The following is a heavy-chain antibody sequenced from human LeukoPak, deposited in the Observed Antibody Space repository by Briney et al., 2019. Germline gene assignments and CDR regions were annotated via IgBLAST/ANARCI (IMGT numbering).Heavy chain of an antibody. D-gene: IGHD4-23*01. CDR1: GFTFSTYG. J-gene: IGHJ4*02. CDR2: TSDSGVST. CDR3: AKRSDYGGNRNYFDS. Sequence: GRSLRLSCAASGFTFSTYGMSWVRQAPGKGLEWVSATSDSGVSTYYADSVKGRFTISRDNSKNTLYLQMNSLRAEDTAVYYCAKRSDYGGNRNYFDSWGQGTLVTVSS. V-gene: IGHV3-23*01.